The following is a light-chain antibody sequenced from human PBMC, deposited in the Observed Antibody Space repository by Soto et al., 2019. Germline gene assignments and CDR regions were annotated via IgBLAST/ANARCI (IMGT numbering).Light chain of an antibody. CDR2: GAS. Sequence: EIVLTQPPGTLSLSPGERATLSCRASQSVSSSFLAWYQQKPGQAPRLLIYGASTRATGIPARFSGSGSGTEFTLTISRLEPEDFVVYYCQQRSNWPLTFGGGTKVDI. CDR1: QSVSSSF. V-gene: IGKV3D-20*02. CDR3: QQRSNWPLT. J-gene: IGKJ4*01.